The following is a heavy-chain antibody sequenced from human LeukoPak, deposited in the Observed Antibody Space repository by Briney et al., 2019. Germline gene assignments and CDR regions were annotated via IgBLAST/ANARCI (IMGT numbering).Heavy chain of an antibody. CDR2: ISSSGATI. CDR1: EFTLSDYY. D-gene: IGHD6-13*01. CDR3: ASIAAAGTPTFDY. V-gene: IGHV3-11*04. Sequence: GGSLRLSCAASEFTLSDYYMTWIRQAPGKGLEWISYISSSGATIYYAESVKGRFSISRDNAKNSLYLQMNSLRAEDTAVYYCASIAAAGTPTFDYWGQGTLVTVSS. J-gene: IGHJ4*02.